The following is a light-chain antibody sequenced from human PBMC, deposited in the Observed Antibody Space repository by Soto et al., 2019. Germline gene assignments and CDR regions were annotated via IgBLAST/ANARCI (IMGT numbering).Light chain of an antibody. Sequence: EIVLTQSPGTLSLSPGERATLSCRASQSVSNNYLAWYQQKPGQAPRLLIYGASNRATGIQDRFSGSGSGTDFTLTISRLEPEDFAVYYCNQYGHSPLTFGGGTKVDIK. V-gene: IGKV3-20*01. CDR1: QSVSNNY. CDR3: NQYGHSPLT. J-gene: IGKJ4*01. CDR2: GAS.